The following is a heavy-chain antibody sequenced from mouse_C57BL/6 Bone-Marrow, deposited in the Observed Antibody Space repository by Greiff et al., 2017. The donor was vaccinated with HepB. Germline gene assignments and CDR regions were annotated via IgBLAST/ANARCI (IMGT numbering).Heavy chain of an antibody. CDR2: IDPEDGDT. J-gene: IGHJ4*01. Sequence: VQLKQSGAELVRPGASVKLSCTASGFNIKDYYMHWVKQRPEQGLEWIGRIDPEDGDTEYAPKFQGKSTMTADTASNTAYLQLSSLTSEDTAVYYCTTPFPTAYAMDYWGQGTSVTVSS. CDR1: GFNIKDYY. D-gene: IGHD1-2*01. V-gene: IGHV14-1*01. CDR3: TTPFPTAYAMDY.